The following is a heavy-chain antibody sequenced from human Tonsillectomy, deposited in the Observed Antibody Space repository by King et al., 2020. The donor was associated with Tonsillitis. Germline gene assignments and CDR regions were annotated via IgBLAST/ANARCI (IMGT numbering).Heavy chain of an antibody. CDR1: GYSFTSYW. CDR3: ARRNYDIVTGYHTHFDF. CDR2: INPSDSYT. V-gene: IGHV5-10-1*03. Sequence: QLVQSGAEVKKPGESLRISCKGSGYSFTSYWISWLRQMPGKGLEWLGRINPSDSYTNYSPSFQGHVTISADKSISTSYLQWSSLKASDTAMYYCARRNYDIVTGYHTHFDFWGQGTLVTVSS. D-gene: IGHD3-9*01. J-gene: IGHJ4*02.